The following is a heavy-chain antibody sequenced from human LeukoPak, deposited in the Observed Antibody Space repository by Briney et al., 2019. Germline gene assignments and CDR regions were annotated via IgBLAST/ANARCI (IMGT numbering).Heavy chain of an antibody. CDR2: INPSGGST. V-gene: IGHV1-46*01. CDR1: GYTFTSYY. D-gene: IGHD3-3*02. Sequence: ASVKVSCKASGYTFTSYYMHWVRQAPGQGLEWMGIINPSGGSTSYAQKFHGRVTMTRAPSTSTVYMELSSLRSENTAVYYCARVGKLEGYFDYWGQGTLVTVSS. J-gene: IGHJ4*02. CDR3: ARVGKLEGYFDY.